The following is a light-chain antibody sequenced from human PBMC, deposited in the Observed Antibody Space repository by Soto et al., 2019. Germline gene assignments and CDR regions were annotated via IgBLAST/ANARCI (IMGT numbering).Light chain of an antibody. J-gene: IGKJ2*01. CDR1: QSVSSY. V-gene: IGKV3-11*01. CDR3: QQRNNWPPGYT. CDR2: DAS. Sequence: EIVLTQSPATLSLSPGERATLSCRASQSVSSYLAWYQQKPGQPPSLLIYDASNRATGIPARFSGSGSGTAFTLNISSLEPEDCAVYYCQQRNNWPPGYTFGQGTKLEIK.